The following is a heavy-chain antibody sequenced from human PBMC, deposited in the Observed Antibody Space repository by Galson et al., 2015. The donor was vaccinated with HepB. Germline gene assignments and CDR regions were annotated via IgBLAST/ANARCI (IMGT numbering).Heavy chain of an antibody. Sequence: VKVSCKASGYTFANYGLTWVRQAPGQGLECLGWISAYNGDTNYAQTFQGRVTMTTDTSTSTAYLELRSLRSDDAAVYYCAREITGGWSFYFDYWGQGTLVTVSS. CDR2: ISAYNGDT. J-gene: IGHJ4*02. D-gene: IGHD6-19*01. CDR3: AREITGGWSFYFDY. V-gene: IGHV1-18*01. CDR1: GYTFANYG.